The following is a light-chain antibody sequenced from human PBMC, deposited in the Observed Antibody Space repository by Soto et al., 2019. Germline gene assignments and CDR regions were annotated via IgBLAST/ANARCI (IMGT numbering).Light chain of an antibody. V-gene: IGKV1-5*03. CDR1: QTIDSW. CDR2: KAS. Sequence: DIQMTQSPSTLSASVRERFTITCRASQTIDSWLAWYQQRPGKPPNLLIYKASTLASGVPSRFSGSGSGTEFTLTINSLQPDDFATYYCQQYHIYSGTFGQGTKVDIK. J-gene: IGKJ1*01. CDR3: QQYHIYSGT.